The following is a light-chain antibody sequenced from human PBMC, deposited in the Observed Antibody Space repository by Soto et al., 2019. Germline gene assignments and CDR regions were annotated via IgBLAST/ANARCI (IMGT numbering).Light chain of an antibody. CDR3: SSYTSSSLYV. CDR1: LSDVGFYKY. J-gene: IGLJ1*01. Sequence: QSALTQPASVSGSPGQSITISCTGSLSDVGFYKYVSWYQQHPGKAPKVLIYEVSNRPSGVSNRFSGSKSGNTASLTISGLQAEDEADYYCSSYTSSSLYVFGTGTKVIVL. V-gene: IGLV2-14*01. CDR2: EVS.